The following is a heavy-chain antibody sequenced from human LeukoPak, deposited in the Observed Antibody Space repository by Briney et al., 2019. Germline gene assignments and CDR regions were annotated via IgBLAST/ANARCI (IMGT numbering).Heavy chain of an antibody. CDR3: ARGATKYNGGMDY. D-gene: IGHD2-15*01. CDR1: GFTFSSYS. V-gene: IGHV3-21*01. CDR2: ISSSSSYI. J-gene: IGHJ4*02. Sequence: GGSLRLSCAASGFTFSSYSVNWVRQAPGKGLEWVSSISSSSSYIYYADSVKGRFTISRDNAKNSLYLQMNSLRAEDTAVYYCARGATKYNGGMDYWGQGTLVTVSS.